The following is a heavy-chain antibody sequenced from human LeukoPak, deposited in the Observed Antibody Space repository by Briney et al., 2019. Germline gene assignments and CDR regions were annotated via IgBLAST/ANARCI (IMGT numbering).Heavy chain of an antibody. J-gene: IGHJ4*02. D-gene: IGHD6-13*01. CDR2: ISYDGGNI. Sequence: GGSLRLSCAASGFTFSSYGMHWVRQAPGKGLEWVAVISYDGGNIYYADSVKGRVTISRDNSKNTLYLQMNSLRAEDTAVYYCAKAQQLPRDYWGQGTLVTVSS. CDR3: AKAQQLPRDY. CDR1: GFTFSSYG. V-gene: IGHV3-30*18.